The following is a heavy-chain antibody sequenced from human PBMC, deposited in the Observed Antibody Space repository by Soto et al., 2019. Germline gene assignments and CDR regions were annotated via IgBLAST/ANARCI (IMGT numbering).Heavy chain of an antibody. CDR1: GFTFSSYA. V-gene: IGHV3-23*01. CDR3: AKDRVVVVAYTNFDY. Sequence: GGSLRLSCAASGFTFSSYAMSWGRQAPGKGLEWVSAISGSGGSTYYADSVKGRFTISRDNSKNTLYLQMNSLRAEDTAVYYCAKDRVVVVAYTNFDYWGQGALVTVSS. CDR2: ISGSGGST. D-gene: IGHD2-15*01. J-gene: IGHJ4*02.